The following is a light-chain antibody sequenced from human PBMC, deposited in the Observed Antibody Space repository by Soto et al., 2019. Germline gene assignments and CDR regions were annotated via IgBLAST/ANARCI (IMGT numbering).Light chain of an antibody. Sequence: QSALTQPASVSGSPGQSITISCTGTSSDVGGYNYVSWYQQHPGNAPKLMIYDVSNRPSGISNRFSGSKSGNTASLTISGLQAEDDADYYCSSYTSSRTYVFGTGTKLTVL. CDR1: SSDVGGYNY. CDR2: DVS. CDR3: SSYTSSRTYV. V-gene: IGLV2-14*01. J-gene: IGLJ1*01.